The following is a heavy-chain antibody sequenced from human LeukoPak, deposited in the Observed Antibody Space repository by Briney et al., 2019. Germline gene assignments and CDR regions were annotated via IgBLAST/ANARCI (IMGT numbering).Heavy chain of an antibody. CDR1: GGSISSYY. Sequence: PSETLSLTCTVSGGSISSYYWSWIRQPAGKGLEWIGRIYTSGSTNYNPSLKSRVTMSVDTSKNQFSLKLSSVTAADTAVYYCARGLDCGGDCPDAFVIWGQGTMVTVSS. D-gene: IGHD2-21*02. V-gene: IGHV4-4*07. CDR3: ARGLDCGGDCPDAFVI. J-gene: IGHJ3*02. CDR2: IYTSGST.